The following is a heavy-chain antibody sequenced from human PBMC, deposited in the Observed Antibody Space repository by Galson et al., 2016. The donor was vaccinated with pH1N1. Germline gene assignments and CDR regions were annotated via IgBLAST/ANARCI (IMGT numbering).Heavy chain of an antibody. J-gene: IGHJ2*01. CDR2: TYYGGST. D-gene: IGHD4-17*01. Sequence: SETLSLTCTISTGSISGYYWTWIRQPPGKGLEWIGYTYYGGSTNYNPSLKSRLTISIDTSKNQFSLKLSSLTAADTAVYYCARGDYVDSLYWYFDVWGGGTLVTVSS. CDR3: ARGDYVDSLYWYFDV. V-gene: IGHV4-59*01. CDR1: TGSISGYY.